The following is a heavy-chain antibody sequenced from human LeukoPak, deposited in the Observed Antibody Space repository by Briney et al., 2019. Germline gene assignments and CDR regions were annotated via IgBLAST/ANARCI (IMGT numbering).Heavy chain of an antibody. CDR2: IFRSGTT. D-gene: IGHD5-18*01. CDR3: ARQVGQLWLDY. V-gene: IGHV4-30-4*07. J-gene: IGHJ4*02. CDR1: GGSISSGGYS. Sequence: PSETLSLTCGVSGGSISSGGYSWRWIRQPPGKAPEWIGYIFRSGTTYYNPSLKSRVTISVDTSKNQFSLKLRSVTAADTATYYCARQVGQLWLDYWGQGTLVTVSS.